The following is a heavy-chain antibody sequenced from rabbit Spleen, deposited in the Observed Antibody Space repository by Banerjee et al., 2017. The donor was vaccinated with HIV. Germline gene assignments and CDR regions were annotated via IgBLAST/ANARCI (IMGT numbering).Heavy chain of an antibody. V-gene: IGHV1S40*01. D-gene: IGHD1-1*01. Sequence: QSLEESGGGLVKPGASLTLTCKASGFSFSINYAMCWVRQAPGKGLEWMACIYGGRSASTRYARWAKGRFTISKTSSTAVTLQMPSLTAADTATYFCARDTSSSFSSYGMDLWGPGTLVTVS. CDR2: IYGGRSAST. J-gene: IGHJ6*01. CDR3: ARDTSSSFSSYGMDL. CDR1: GFSFSINYA.